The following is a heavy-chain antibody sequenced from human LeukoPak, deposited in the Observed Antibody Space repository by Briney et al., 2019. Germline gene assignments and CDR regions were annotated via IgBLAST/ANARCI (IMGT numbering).Heavy chain of an antibody. CDR2: FDPEDGET. V-gene: IGHV1-24*01. Sequence: GASVKVSCKVSGYTLTELSMQWVRQAPGKGLEWMGGFDPEDGETIYAQKFQGRVTMTEDTSTDTAYMELSSLRSEDTAVYYCATHSSSGWRNYYYYYGMDVWGQGTTVTVSS. CDR3: ATHSSSGWRNYYYYYGMDV. J-gene: IGHJ6*02. D-gene: IGHD6-19*01. CDR1: GYTLTELS.